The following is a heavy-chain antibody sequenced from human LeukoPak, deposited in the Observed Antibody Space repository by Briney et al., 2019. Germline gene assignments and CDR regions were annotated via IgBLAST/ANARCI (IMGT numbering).Heavy chain of an antibody. D-gene: IGHD3-10*01. J-gene: IGHJ4*02. CDR1: GFTFSSYS. V-gene: IGHV3-48*04. CDR2: ISSSSSTI. Sequence: GGSLRLSCAASGFTFSSYSMNWVRQAPGKGLEWVSYISSSSSTIYYADSVKGRFTISRDNAKNSLYLQMNSLRAEDTAVYYCAREFYGSGSWAFDYWGQGTLVSVSS. CDR3: AREFYGSGSWAFDY.